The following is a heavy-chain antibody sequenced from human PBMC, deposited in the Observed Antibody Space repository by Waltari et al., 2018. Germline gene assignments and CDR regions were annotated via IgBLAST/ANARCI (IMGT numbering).Heavy chain of an antibody. CDR2: ISYDGSNK. D-gene: IGHD3-9*01. V-gene: IGHV3-30*01. Sequence: PGKGLEWVAVISYDGSNKYYADSVKGRFTISRDNSKNTLYLQMNSLRAEDTAVYYCARDRHPTYYDILTGWGDAFDIWGQGTMVTVSS. CDR3: ARDRHPTYYDILTGWGDAFDI. J-gene: IGHJ3*02.